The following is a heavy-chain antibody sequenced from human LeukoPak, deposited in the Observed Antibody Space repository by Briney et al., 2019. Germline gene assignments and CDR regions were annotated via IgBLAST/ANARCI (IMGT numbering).Heavy chain of an antibody. CDR3: ARRAGAYSHPYDY. J-gene: IGHJ4*02. D-gene: IGHD4/OR15-4a*01. CDR1: GLTVSSNS. Sequence: GGSLRLSCAASGLTVSSNSMSWIRQAPGKGLEWVSFIYSGGSTYYADSVKGRFTISRDNSKNTLYLQMNSLRADDTAVYYCARRAGAYSHPYDYWGQGTLVTVSS. V-gene: IGHV3-53*01. CDR2: IYSGGST.